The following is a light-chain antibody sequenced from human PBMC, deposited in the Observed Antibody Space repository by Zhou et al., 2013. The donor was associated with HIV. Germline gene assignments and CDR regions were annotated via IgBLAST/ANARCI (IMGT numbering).Light chain of an antibody. CDR1: QTISIN. Sequence: ETVMTQSPATLSVSPGERATLSCRASQTISINLAWYQHKPGQAPRLLIYGGSTRATGIPDRFSGSGSGTDFTLTISRLEPEDFAVYYCQQSGSSPFTFGPGTKVDFK. CDR2: GGS. CDR3: QQSGSSPFT. V-gene: IGKV3-20*01. J-gene: IGKJ3*01.